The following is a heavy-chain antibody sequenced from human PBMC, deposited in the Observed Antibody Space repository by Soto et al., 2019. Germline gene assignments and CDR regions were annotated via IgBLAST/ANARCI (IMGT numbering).Heavy chain of an antibody. J-gene: IGHJ4*02. CDR2: IYHDETT. CDR1: GASISSKLYS. V-gene: IGHV4-30-2*01. D-gene: IGHD2-15*01. CDR3: AGGQCSDVRCAHPPAI. Sequence: QLQLQESGSGLVKPSQTLSLTCAVSGASISSKLYSWSWIRQPPGQGLEWIGYIYHDETTYYDPSLWGRFSTAVDRSKNLFSRELSSVTAADTAASFCAGGQCSDVRCAHPPAIWGPGTPVTVSS.